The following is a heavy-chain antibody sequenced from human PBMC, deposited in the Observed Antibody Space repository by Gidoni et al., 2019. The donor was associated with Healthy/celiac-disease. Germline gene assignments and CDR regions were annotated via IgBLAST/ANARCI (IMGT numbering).Heavy chain of an antibody. CDR3: ARDRRTSTIVGATTYAFDI. J-gene: IGHJ3*02. V-gene: IGHV1-69*01. D-gene: IGHD1-26*01. CDR2: IIPIFGTA. Sequence: SYAISWVRQAPGQGLEWRGGIIPIFGTANYAQKFQGRVTITADESTSTAYMELSSLRSEDTAVYYCARDRRTSTIVGATTYAFDIWGQGTMVTVSS. CDR1: SYA.